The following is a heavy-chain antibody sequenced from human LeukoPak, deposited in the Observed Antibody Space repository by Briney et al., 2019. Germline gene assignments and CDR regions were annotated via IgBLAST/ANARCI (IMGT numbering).Heavy chain of an antibody. CDR2: IFYSGST. Sequence: SETLSLTCTVSGDSISNYYWSWIRQPPGKGLEWIGYIFYSGSTNYNPSLKSRVTISVDTSKNQFSLKLSSVTAADTAVYYCATGLTVAGLDYWGQGTLVTVSS. CDR1: GDSISNYY. CDR3: ATGLTVAGLDY. V-gene: IGHV4-59*12. J-gene: IGHJ4*02. D-gene: IGHD6-19*01.